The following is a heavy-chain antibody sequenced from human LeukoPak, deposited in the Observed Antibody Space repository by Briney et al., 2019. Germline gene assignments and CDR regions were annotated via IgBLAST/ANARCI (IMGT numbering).Heavy chain of an antibody. CDR2: ISGSGGST. CDR1: GFTFSSYA. CDR3: ATTVTTFYYYGMDV. J-gene: IGHJ6*02. V-gene: IGHV3-23*01. D-gene: IGHD4-17*01. Sequence: PGGSLRLSCAASGFTFSSYAMSWVRQAPGKGLEWVSAISGSGGSTYYADSVKGRFTISRDNSKNTLYLQMNSLGAEDTAVYYCATTVTTFYYYGMDVWGQGTTVTVSS.